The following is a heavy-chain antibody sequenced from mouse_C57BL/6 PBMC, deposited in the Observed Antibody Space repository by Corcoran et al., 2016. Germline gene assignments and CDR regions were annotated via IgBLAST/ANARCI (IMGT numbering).Heavy chain of an antibody. V-gene: IGHV1-85*01. CDR3: ARDYYGETAYAMDY. CDR1: GYTFTSYD. D-gene: IGHD1-1*01. J-gene: IGHJ4*01. CDR2: IYPRDGST. Sequence: QVQLQQSGPELVKPGASVKLSCKASGYTFTSYDINWVKQRPGQGLEWIGWIYPRDGSTKYNEKFKGKATLTVDTSSSTAYMELHSLTSEDSAVYFCARDYYGETAYAMDYWGQGTSVTVSS.